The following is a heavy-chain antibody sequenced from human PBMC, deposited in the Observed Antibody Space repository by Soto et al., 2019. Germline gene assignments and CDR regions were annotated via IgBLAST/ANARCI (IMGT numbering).Heavy chain of an antibody. CDR2: IYYSGRT. D-gene: IGHD6-13*01. J-gene: IGHJ5*02. CDR1: GGSISSGGYY. V-gene: IGHV4-31*03. Sequence: QVQLQESGPGLVKPSQTLSLTCTVSGGSISSGGYYWSWIRQHPGKGVEWIGNIYYSGRTYYNTSLKSRVTISVDTSKNQFSLKVSSVTGADTAVYYCARVFSDSSSFFDPWGQGTLVTVSS. CDR3: ARVFSDSSSFFDP.